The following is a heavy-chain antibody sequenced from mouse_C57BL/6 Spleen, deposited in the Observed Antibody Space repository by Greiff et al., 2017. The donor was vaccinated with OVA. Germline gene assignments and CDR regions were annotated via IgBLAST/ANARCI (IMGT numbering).Heavy chain of an antibody. CDR3: ARSTKLGYYAMDY. CDR1: GYTFTSYW. J-gene: IGHJ4*01. Sequence: QVQLKQPGTELVKPGASVKLSCKASGYTFTSYWMHWVKQRPGQGLEWIGNINPSNGGTNYNEKFKSKATLTVDKSSSTAYMQLSSLTSEDSAVYYCARSTKLGYYAMDYWGQGTSVTVSS. CDR2: INPSNGGT. V-gene: IGHV1-53*01. D-gene: IGHD2-12*01.